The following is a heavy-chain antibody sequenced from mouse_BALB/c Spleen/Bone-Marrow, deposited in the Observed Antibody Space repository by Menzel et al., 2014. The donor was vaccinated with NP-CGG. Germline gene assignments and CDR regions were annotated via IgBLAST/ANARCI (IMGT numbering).Heavy chain of an antibody. CDR1: GYSITSGYY. V-gene: IGHV3-6*02. CDR2: ISYDGSN. CDR3: SRERTEGAMDS. Sequence: EVKLMESGPGLVKPSQSLSLTCSVTGYSITSGYYWNWIRQFPGNRLEWMGYISYDGSNNYNPSLKNRVSITRDTSKSQFFLRLISVTAEDSATYYCSRERTEGAMDSWGQGTSVTVSS. J-gene: IGHJ4*01.